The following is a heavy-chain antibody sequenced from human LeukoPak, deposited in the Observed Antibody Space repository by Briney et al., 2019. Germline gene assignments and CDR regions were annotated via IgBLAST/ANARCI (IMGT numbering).Heavy chain of an antibody. CDR1: GFTFSSYS. J-gene: IGHJ5*02. V-gene: IGHV3-21*01. D-gene: IGHD6-13*01. CDR3: ATLTAANNWFDP. CDR2: ISSSSSYI. Sequence: GGSLRLSCAASGFTFSSYSMNWVRQAPGKGLEWVSSISSSSSYIYYADPVKGRFTISRDNAKSSLYLQMNSLRAEDTAVYYCATLTAANNWFDPWGQGTLVTVSS.